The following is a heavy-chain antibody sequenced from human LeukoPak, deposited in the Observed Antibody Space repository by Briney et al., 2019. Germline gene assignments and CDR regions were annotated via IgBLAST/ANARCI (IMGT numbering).Heavy chain of an antibody. CDR3: ARVAYCGGDCYSALAY. CDR1: GGTFSSYA. Sequence: GASVKVSCTASGGTFSSYAIGWVRQAPGQGLEWMGGIIPIFGTANYAQKFQGRVTITAYESTSTAYMELSSLRSEDTAVYYCARVAYCGGDCYSALAYWGQGTLVTVSS. CDR2: IIPIFGTA. V-gene: IGHV1-69*01. J-gene: IGHJ4*02. D-gene: IGHD2-21*02.